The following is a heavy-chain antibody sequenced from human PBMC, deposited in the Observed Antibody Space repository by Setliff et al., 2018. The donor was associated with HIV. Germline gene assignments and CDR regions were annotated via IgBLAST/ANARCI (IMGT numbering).Heavy chain of an antibody. CDR1: GYTFSTYA. CDR2: INAGNGNT. Sequence: ASVKVSCKASGYTFSTYAMHWVRQAPGQRLEWMGWINAGNGNTKYSQKFQGRVTITRDTSASTAYMGVSSLRSEDTAVYYCARDFPSPDYSSSWAHLYYHYGMDVWGQGTTVTVSS. V-gene: IGHV1-3*01. J-gene: IGHJ6*02. D-gene: IGHD6-13*01. CDR3: ARDFPSPDYSSSWAHLYYHYGMDV.